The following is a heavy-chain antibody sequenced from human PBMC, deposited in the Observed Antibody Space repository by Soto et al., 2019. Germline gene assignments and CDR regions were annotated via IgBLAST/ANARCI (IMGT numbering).Heavy chain of an antibody. J-gene: IGHJ6*03. Sequence: PGGSLRLSCAASGFTFSSYGMHWVRQAPGKGLEWVAVIWYDGSNKYYADSVKGRFTISRDNSKNTLYLQMNSLRAEDTAVYYCARGSLWYGERNYYYFHAVSGKGTTVTGSS. CDR2: IWYDGSNK. CDR3: ARGSLWYGERNYYYFHAV. D-gene: IGHD3-10*01. CDR1: GFTFSSYG. V-gene: IGHV3-33*01.